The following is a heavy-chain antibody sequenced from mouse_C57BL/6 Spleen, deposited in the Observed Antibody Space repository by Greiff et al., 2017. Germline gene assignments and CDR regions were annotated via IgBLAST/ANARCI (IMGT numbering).Heavy chain of an antibody. CDR3: ARSHYYDRYVDV. CDR2: IYPGDGDT. CDR1: GYAFSSYW. V-gene: IGHV1-80*01. J-gene: IGHJ1*03. Sequence: VQLQQSGAELVKPGASVKISCKASGYAFSSYWMNWVKQRPGKGLEWIGQIYPGDGDTNYNGKFKGKATLTADKSSSTAYRQLSSLTSEDSAVYFCARSHYYDRYVDVWGTGATVTVSS. D-gene: IGHD1-2*01.